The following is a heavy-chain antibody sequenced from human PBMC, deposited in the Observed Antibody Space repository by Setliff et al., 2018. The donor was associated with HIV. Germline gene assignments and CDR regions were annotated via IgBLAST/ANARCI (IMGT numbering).Heavy chain of an antibody. J-gene: IGHJ4*02. V-gene: IGHV1-46*01. CDR1: GYTFTSYY. Sequence: ASVKVSCKASGYTFTSYYIHWVRQAPGQGLEWMGRINPSGGSTSYAQKFQGRVTMTRDTSINAAYMELRGLRSDDTAVYYCARDDDYISSSGLGYWGQGTLVTVSS. CDR2: INPSGGST. D-gene: IGHD6-6*01. CDR3: ARDDDYISSSGLGY.